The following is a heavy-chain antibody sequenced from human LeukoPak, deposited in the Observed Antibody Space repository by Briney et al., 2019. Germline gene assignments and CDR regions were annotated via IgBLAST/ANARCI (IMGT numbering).Heavy chain of an antibody. CDR1: GYSFTSYW. D-gene: IGHD3-10*01. Sequence: GESLQISCKGSGYSFTSYWIGWVRQMPGKGLEWMGIIYPGDSDTRYSPSFQGQVTISADKSISTAYLQWSSLKASDTAMYYCARHLTSKGTMVRGIYYMDVWGKGTTVTISS. CDR3: ARHLTSKGTMVRGIYYMDV. J-gene: IGHJ6*03. V-gene: IGHV5-51*01. CDR2: IYPGDSDT.